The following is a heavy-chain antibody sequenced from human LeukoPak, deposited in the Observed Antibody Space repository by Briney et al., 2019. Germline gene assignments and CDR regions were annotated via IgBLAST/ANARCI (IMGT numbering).Heavy chain of an antibody. D-gene: IGHD3-10*01. CDR3: ARGARKYYGSGSYSDYYGMDV. J-gene: IGHJ6*02. Sequence: SVKVSCRASGGTFSSYAISWVRQAPGQGLEWMGGIIPIFGTANYAQKFQGRVTITADESTSTAYMELSSLRSEDTAVYYCARGARKYYGSGSYSDYYGMDVWGQGTTVTVSS. V-gene: IGHV1-69*13. CDR1: GGTFSSYA. CDR2: IIPIFGTA.